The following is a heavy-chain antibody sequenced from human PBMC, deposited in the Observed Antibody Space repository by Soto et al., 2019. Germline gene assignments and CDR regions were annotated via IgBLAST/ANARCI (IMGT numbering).Heavy chain of an antibody. CDR3: ARDTLRFLEWLLLH. Sequence: ASVKVSCKASGYTFTSYAMHWVRQAPGQRLEWMGRINAGNGNTKYSQKFQGRVTMTRDTSTSTVYMELSSLRSEDTAVYYCARDTLRFLEWLLLHWGQGTLVTVSS. V-gene: IGHV1-3*01. CDR1: GYTFTSYA. D-gene: IGHD3-3*01. J-gene: IGHJ4*02. CDR2: INAGNGNT.